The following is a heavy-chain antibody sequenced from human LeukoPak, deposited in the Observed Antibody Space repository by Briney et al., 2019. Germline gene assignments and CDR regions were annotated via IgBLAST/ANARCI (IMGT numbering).Heavy chain of an antibody. CDR1: GNSISSGYH. D-gene: IGHD6-19*01. Sequence: SETLSLTCAVSGNSISSGYHWSWIRQPAGKGLEWIGQIHTSGSTNYNPPLKSRVTMSIDTPENQLSLTIRSVTAADTAVYYCARRDISSGWSFDYWGQGTLVTVSS. J-gene: IGHJ4*02. CDR3: ARRDISSGWSFDY. V-gene: IGHV4-4*07. CDR2: IHTSGST.